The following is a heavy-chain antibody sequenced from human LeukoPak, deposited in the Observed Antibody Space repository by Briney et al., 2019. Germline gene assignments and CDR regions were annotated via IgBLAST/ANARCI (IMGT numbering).Heavy chain of an antibody. CDR3: ARVVPKSFGMDV. Sequence: SETLSLTCPVSGGSISSYYWSWIRQPPGKGLEWIGYIYYSGSTNYNPSLKSRVTISVDTSKNQFSLKLSSVTAVDTAVYYCARVVPKSFGMDVWGQGTTVTVSS. V-gene: IGHV4-59*01. D-gene: IGHD2-2*01. CDR2: IYYSGST. J-gene: IGHJ6*02. CDR1: GGSISSYY.